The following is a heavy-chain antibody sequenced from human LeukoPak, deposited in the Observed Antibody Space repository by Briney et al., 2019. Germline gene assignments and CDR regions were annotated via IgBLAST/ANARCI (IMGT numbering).Heavy chain of an antibody. CDR2: ISGSGGST. CDR1: GFTFSSYA. V-gene: IGHV3-23*01. Sequence: GGSLRLSCAASGFTFSSYAMSWVRQAPGKGLEWVSAISGSGGSTYYADSVRGRFTISRDNSKNTLYLQMNSLRAEDTAVYYCAKGTGHSSSWYNDYGGQGTLVTVSA. J-gene: IGHJ4*02. CDR3: AKGTGHSSSWYNDY. D-gene: IGHD6-13*01.